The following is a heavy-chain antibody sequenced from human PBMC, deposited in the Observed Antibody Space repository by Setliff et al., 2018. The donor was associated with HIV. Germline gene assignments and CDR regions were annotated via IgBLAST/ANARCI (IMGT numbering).Heavy chain of an antibody. CDR1: GGSISSSNW. CDR2: IDPSGSS. J-gene: IGHJ5*02. CDR3: ARDSSGVADYDFWSGRNWFDP. V-gene: IGHV4-4*02. D-gene: IGHD3-3*01. Sequence: LRRPLSLTCAVSGGSISSSNWWSWVRQPPGKGLEWIGEIDPSGSSNYNPSLKSRVTISVDKPRNQFSLNLNSVTAADTAVYYCARDSSGVADYDFWSGRNWFDPWGQGILVTVSS.